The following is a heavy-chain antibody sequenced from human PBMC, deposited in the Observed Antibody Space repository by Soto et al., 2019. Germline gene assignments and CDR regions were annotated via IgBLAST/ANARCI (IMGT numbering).Heavy chain of an antibody. CDR3: ARFGFEWLYCYCMEV. V-gene: IGHV1-18*01. CDR2: ISAYNGNT. CDR1: GYTFTSYG. D-gene: IGHD3-9*01. J-gene: IGHJ6*04. Sequence: QVQLVQSGAEVKKPGASVKVSCKASGYTFTSYGISWVRQAPGQGLEWMGWISAYNGNTNYAQKLQGRVTMTTDTSTSTANMELRRLRSDDTAVYYCARFGFEWLYCYCMEVWGKGTTVTVAS.